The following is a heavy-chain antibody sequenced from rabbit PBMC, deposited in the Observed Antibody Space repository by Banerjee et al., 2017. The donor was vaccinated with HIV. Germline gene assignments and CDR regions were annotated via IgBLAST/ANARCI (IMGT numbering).Heavy chain of an antibody. CDR2: IYTGSSGST. Sequence: QQQLEESGGGLVKPGGTLTLTCKASEIDFSIYYYMCWVRQAPGKGLEWIACIYTGSSGSTYYASWAKGRFTISKTSSTTVTLQMTSLTAADTATYFCARGGYSFALWGPGTLVTVS. CDR1: EIDFSIYYY. CDR3: ARGGYSFAL. V-gene: IGHV1S45*01. J-gene: IGHJ4*01.